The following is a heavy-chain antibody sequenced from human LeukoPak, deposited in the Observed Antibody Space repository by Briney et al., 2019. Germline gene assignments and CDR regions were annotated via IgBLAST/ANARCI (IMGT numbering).Heavy chain of an antibody. V-gene: IGHV1-69*13. CDR3: ARGNSIADFDY. CDR2: IIPVFGTT. Sequence: SVKVSCKASGGIFSSYLINWVRQAPGQGLEWMGNIIPVFGTTNYAHNFRGRVTITADESTSTAYMELSSLRSEDTAVYYCARGNSIADFDYWGQGTLVTVSS. D-gene: IGHD6-6*01. CDR1: GGIFSSYL. J-gene: IGHJ4*02.